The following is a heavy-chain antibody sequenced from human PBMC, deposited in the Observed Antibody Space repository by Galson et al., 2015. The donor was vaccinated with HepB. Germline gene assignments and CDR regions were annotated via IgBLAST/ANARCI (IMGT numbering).Heavy chain of an antibody. CDR2: FDPEDGET. D-gene: IGHD6-19*01. CDR1: GYTLTELS. CDR3: ATDERGPPLGIAVAGKDGMDV. J-gene: IGHJ6*02. V-gene: IGHV1-24*01. Sequence: SVKVSCKVSGYTLTELSMHWVRQAPGKGLEWMGGFDPEDGETIYAQKFQGRVTMTEDTSTDTAYMELSSLRSEDTAVYYCATDERGPPLGIAVAGKDGMDVWGQGTTVTVSS.